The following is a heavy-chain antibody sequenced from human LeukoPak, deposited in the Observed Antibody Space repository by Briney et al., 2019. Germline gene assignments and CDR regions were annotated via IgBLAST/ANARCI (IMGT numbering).Heavy chain of an antibody. D-gene: IGHD3-10*01. V-gene: IGHV1-2*06. CDR2: INPNSGGT. CDR3: ARLWFGETPNDY. Sequence: ASVKVSCKASGYTFTGCYMHWVRQAPGQGLEWMGRINPNSGGTNYAQKFQGRVTMTRDTSISTAYMELSRLRSDDTAVYYCARLWFGETPNDYWGQGTLVTVSS. CDR1: GYTFTGCY. J-gene: IGHJ4*02.